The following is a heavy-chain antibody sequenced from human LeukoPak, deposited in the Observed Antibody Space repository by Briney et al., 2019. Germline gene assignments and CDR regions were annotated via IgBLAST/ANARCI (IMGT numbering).Heavy chain of an antibody. Sequence: GESLKISCKGSGYSFTSYWIGWVRQMPGKGLEWMEIIYPGDSDTRYSPSFQGQVTISADKSISTAYLQWSSLKASDTAMYYCARHPRWGYSSHYYFDYWGQGTLVTVSS. CDR3: ARHPRWGYSSHYYFDY. CDR2: IYPGDSDT. J-gene: IGHJ4*02. CDR1: GYSFTSYW. V-gene: IGHV5-51*01. D-gene: IGHD6-13*01.